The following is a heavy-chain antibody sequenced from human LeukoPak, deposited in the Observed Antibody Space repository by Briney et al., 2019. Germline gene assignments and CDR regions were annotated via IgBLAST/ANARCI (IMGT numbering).Heavy chain of an antibody. V-gene: IGHV3-53*01. D-gene: IGHD5-18*01. CDR2: LYIGGNT. Sequence: PGGSLRLSCAASGFTFNNAWMNWVRQAPGKGLEWVSALYIGGNTYYADSVRGRFTISRDNSKNTLYLQMNSLRAEDTAIYYCTTAAGYNYGQYWGQGTLVTVSS. J-gene: IGHJ4*02. CDR1: GFTFNNAW. CDR3: TTAAGYNYGQY.